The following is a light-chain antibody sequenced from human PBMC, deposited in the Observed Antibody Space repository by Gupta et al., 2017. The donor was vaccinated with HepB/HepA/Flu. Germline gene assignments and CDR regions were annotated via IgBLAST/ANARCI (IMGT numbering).Light chain of an antibody. J-gene: IGKJ4*01. Sequence: EIVMTQSPATLSVSPGERATLSCRASQSVSSNLAWYQQKPGASTRATGIPARFSGSGSGTEFTLTISSLQSEDFAVYYCQHENNWPITFGGGTKVEIK. CDR1: QSVSSN. V-gene: IGKV3-15*01. CDR3: QHENNWPIT. CDR2: AS.